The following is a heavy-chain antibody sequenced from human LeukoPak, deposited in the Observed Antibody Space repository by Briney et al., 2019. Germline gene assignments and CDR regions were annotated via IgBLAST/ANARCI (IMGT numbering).Heavy chain of an antibody. V-gene: IGHV3-23*01. Sequence: PGGSLRLSSAASGFTFSSYAMSWVRQAPGKGLEWVSAISGSGGSTYYADSVKGRFTISRDNSKNTLYLQMNSLRAEDTAVYYCAKDAQLGLWFGEKPENFDYWGQGTLVTVSS. CDR1: GFTFSSYA. CDR3: AKDAQLGLWFGEKPENFDY. J-gene: IGHJ4*02. CDR2: ISGSGGST. D-gene: IGHD3-10*01.